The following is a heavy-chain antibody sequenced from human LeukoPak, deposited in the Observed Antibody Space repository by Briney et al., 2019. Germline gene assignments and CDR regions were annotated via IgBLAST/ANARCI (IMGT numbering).Heavy chain of an antibody. CDR3: ARCKGSSGYNDY. J-gene: IGHJ4*02. CDR1: GGSISTYY. CDR2: IYYSGST. D-gene: IGHD3-22*01. Sequence: SETLSLTFTVSGGSISTYYWSWIRQPPGKGLEWIGYIYYSGSTNYNPSLKSRVTISVDTSKNQFSLKLSSVTAADTAVYYCARCKGSSGYNDYWGQGTLVTVSS. V-gene: IGHV4-59*01.